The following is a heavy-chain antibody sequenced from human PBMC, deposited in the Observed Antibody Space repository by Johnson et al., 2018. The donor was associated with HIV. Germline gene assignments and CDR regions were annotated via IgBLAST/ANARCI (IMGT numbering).Heavy chain of an antibody. Sequence: QVQLVESGGGVVQPGRSLRLSYAASGFTFSSFGMHWVRQAPGKGLEWVAFIRYDTSNKYYADSVKGRFTISRDNSKNTLYLQMNSLGAEDTAVYYCAKDSGVATLVTGAFDIWGQGTMVTVSS. D-gene: IGHD4-23*01. V-gene: IGHV3-30*02. CDR2: IRYDTSNK. CDR1: GFTFSSFG. CDR3: AKDSGVATLVTGAFDI. J-gene: IGHJ3*02.